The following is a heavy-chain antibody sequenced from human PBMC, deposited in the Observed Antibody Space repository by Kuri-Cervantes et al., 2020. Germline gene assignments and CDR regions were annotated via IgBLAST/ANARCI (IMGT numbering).Heavy chain of an antibody. CDR3: ARDPPGIMGFGELLFPDYYYYGMDV. V-gene: IGHV3-30-3*01. J-gene: IGHJ6*02. D-gene: IGHD3-10*01. CDR2: ISYDGSNK. Sequence: GESLKISCAASGFTFSSYAMHWVRQAPGKGLEWVAVISYDGSNKYYADSVKGRFTISRDNSKNTLYLQMNSLRAEDTAVYYCARDPPGIMGFGELLFPDYYYYGMDVWGQGTTVTVSS. CDR1: GFTFSSYA.